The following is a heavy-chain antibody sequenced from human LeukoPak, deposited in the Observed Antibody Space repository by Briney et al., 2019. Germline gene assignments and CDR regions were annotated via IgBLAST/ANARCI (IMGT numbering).Heavy chain of an antibody. CDR3: ARTPVRDGYNCNGY. V-gene: IGHV4-59*12. J-gene: IGHJ4*02. D-gene: IGHD5-24*01. Sequence: SETLSLTCTVSGGSISSYYWSWIRQPPGKGLEWIGYIYYSGSTYYNPSLKSRVAISVDTSKNQFSLKLSSVTAADTAVYYCARTPVRDGYNCNGYWGQGTLVTVSS. CDR2: IYYSGST. CDR1: GGSISSYY.